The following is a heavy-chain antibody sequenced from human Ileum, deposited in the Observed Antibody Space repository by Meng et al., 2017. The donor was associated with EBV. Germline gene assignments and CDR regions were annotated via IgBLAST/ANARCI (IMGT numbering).Heavy chain of an antibody. J-gene: IGHJ5*02. D-gene: IGHD1-26*01. Sequence: VQLVQLGAEVKKPGASVKVSGKASGYTFTSYGINWVRQAPGQGLEWMGWISAFNGNTDYAQKFQGRVTMTTDTSTTTTYMELRSLRSDDTAVYYCARVVEGATSWLDRWGQGTLVTVSS. V-gene: IGHV1-18*01. CDR3: ARVVEGATSWLDR. CDR1: GYTFTSYG. CDR2: ISAFNGNT.